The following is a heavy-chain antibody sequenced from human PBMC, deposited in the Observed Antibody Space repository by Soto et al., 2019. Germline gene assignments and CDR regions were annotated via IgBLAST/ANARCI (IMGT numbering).Heavy chain of an antibody. CDR1: GYTFTSYY. D-gene: IGHD4-17*01. V-gene: IGHV1-46*03. Sequence: ASMKVSCKASGYTFTSYYMHWVRQAPGQGLEWMGIINPSGGSTSYAQKFQSRVTMTRDTSTSTVYMELSSLRSEDTAVYYCARDLRTYGDYYYYYMDVWGKGTTVTVSS. J-gene: IGHJ6*03. CDR3: ARDLRTYGDYYYYYMDV. CDR2: INPSGGST.